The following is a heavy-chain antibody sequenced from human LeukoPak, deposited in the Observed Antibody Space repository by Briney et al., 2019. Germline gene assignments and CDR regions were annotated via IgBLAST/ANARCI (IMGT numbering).Heavy chain of an antibody. CDR2: IYSGGST. D-gene: IGHD3-22*01. J-gene: IGHJ6*02. V-gene: IGHV3-53*04. CDR3: ARNSGYGINYGMDV. CDR1: GFTVSSNY. Sequence: GGSLRLSCAASGFTVSSNYMSWVRQAPGKGLEWVSVIYSGGSTYYADSVKGRFTISRHYSKNTLYLQMNSLRAEDTAVYYCARNSGYGINYGMDVWGQGTTVTVSS.